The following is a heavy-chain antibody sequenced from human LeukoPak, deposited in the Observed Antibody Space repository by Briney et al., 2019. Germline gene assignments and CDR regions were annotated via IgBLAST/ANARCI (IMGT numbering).Heavy chain of an antibody. CDR1: GGSISSGDYY. V-gene: IGHV4-30-4*08. CDR3: AGERGDYSDSSSYIDY. Sequence: SETLSLTCTVSGGSISSGDYYWSWIRQPPGKGLEWIGYIYYSGSTYYNPSLRSRVTISLDTSKNQFSLKLSSVTAADTAVYCCAGERGDYSDSSSYIDYWGQGTLVTVSS. D-gene: IGHD3-22*01. J-gene: IGHJ4*02. CDR2: IYYSGST.